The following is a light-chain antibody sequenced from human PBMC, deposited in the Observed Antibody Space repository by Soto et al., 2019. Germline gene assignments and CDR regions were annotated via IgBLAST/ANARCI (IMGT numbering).Light chain of an antibody. CDR2: YYSDSDK. V-gene: IGLV5-37*01. Sequence: QPVLTQPPSSSASPGESARLTCTLPGDISVGNYDIYWYQQKPGSPPRYLLFYYSDSDKGQGSGVPSRFSGFKDASRNAGMLLFSGVQSEDEADYYCMIWPSKDLRVFGGGTKVTVL. CDR1: GDISVGNYD. J-gene: IGLJ3*02. CDR3: MIWPSKDLRV.